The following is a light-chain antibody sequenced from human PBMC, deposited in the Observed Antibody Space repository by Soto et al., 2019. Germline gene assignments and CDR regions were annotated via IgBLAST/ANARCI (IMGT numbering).Light chain of an antibody. V-gene: IGLV2-14*03. CDR1: SSDVGGYNY. J-gene: IGLJ1*01. Sequence: QSVLTQPASVSGSPGQSITISCTGTSSDVGGYNYVSWYQQHPGKAPKLMIYDVSNRPSGVSNRFSGSKSGNTASLTISGLQADDEGDYYCSSYTGSSTRLYVFGTGTKVTVL. CDR3: SSYTGSSTRLYV. CDR2: DVS.